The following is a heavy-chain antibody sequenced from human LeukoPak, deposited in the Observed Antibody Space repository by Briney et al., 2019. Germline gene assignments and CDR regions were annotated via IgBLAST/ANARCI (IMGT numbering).Heavy chain of an antibody. CDR1: GGSISSYY. CDR3: ARAPIVVVPDAYFDY. V-gene: IGHV4-59*01. Sequence: SETLSLTCTVSGGSISSYYWSWIRQPPGKGLEWIGYIYYSGSTNYNPSLKSRVTISVDTSKNQFSLKLSSVTAADTAVYSCARAPIVVVPDAYFDYWGQGTLVTVSS. J-gene: IGHJ4*02. D-gene: IGHD2-2*01. CDR2: IYYSGST.